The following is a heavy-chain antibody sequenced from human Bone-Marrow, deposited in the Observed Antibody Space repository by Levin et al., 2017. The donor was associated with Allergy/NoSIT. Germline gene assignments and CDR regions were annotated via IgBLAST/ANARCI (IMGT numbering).Heavy chain of an antibody. CDR3: GRDPNRLIVSGGHFDT. D-gene: IGHD1-14*01. V-gene: IGHV3-30-3*01. J-gene: IGHJ4*02. CDR2: ISYDGSNK. Sequence: TGGSLRLSCAASGFSFGGFSLHWVRQAPGKGLEWVAAISYDGSNKYYAESVKGRFTISRDNSKNTLFLQLNSLRPEDTAVYFCGRDPNRLIVSGGHFDTWGQGTLVTVSS. CDR1: GFSFGGFS.